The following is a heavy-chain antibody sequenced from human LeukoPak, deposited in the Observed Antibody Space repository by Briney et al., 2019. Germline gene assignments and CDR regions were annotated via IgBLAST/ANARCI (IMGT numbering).Heavy chain of an antibody. V-gene: IGHV3-66*02. D-gene: IGHD5-18*01. CDR1: GFIVSSDY. J-gene: IGHJ6*03. CDR2: IYDGDRT. Sequence: GGSLRLSCAASGFIVSSDYMSWVRQAPGKGLEWVSLIYDGDRTYYADPVKGRFTISRDNSNTLHLQMNSLRSEDTAVYYCARGAGYPFYMDVWGKGTAVTVS. CDR3: ARGAGYPFYMDV.